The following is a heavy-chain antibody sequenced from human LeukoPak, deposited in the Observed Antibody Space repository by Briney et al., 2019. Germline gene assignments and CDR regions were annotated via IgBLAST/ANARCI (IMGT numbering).Heavy chain of an antibody. J-gene: IGHJ6*02. Sequence: SGTLSLTCTVSGGSISSYYWSWIRQPPGKELEWIGYIYYTGSTNYNPSLKSRVTISLDTSKNQFSLKLSSVTAADTAVYYCARGIQYYYYGLDVWGQGTTVTVSS. CDR3: ARGIQYYYYGLDV. CDR1: GGSISSYY. CDR2: IYYTGST. V-gene: IGHV4-59*01.